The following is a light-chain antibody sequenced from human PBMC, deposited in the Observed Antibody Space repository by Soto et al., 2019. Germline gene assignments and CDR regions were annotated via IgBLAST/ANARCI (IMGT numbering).Light chain of an antibody. CDR1: QSISSY. CDR3: QQSYSTLPWT. V-gene: IGKV1-39*01. Sequence: DIQMTQSPSSLSASVGDRVTITCRASQSISSYLNWYQQKPGKAPKLLIYAASSLQSGVPSRFSSSGSGTDFTLTISSLQPEDFATYYCQQSYSTLPWTFGQGTKLEIK. CDR2: AAS. J-gene: IGKJ2*02.